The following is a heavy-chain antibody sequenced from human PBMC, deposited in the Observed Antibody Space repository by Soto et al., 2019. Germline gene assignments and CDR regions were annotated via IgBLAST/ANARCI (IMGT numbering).Heavy chain of an antibody. V-gene: IGHV3-30*18. CDR3: AKSGLVIDY. CDR1: GFTFSSYG. Sequence: VQLVESGGGVVQPGRSLRLSCAASGFTFSSYGMHWVRQAPGKGLEWVAVISYDGSNKYYADSVKGRFTISRDNSKNTLYVQMNSLRAEDTAVYYCAKSGLVIDYWGQGTLVTVSS. D-gene: IGHD3-9*01. J-gene: IGHJ4*02. CDR2: ISYDGSNK.